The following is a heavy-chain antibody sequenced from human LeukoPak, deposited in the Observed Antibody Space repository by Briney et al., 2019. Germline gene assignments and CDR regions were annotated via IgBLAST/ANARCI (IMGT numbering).Heavy chain of an antibody. CDR2: INPNSGGT. J-gene: IGHJ4*02. CDR1: GYTFTGYY. V-gene: IGHV1-2*02. CDR3: ARDYQSGKYCTNGVCYPTPDY. D-gene: IGHD2-8*01. Sequence: ASVKVSCKASGYTFTGYYMHWVRQAPGQGLEWMGWINPNSGGTNYAQQIQGKVTMTRDTSISTAYLELGRLRSDDAAVYYCARDYQSGKYCTNGVCYPTPDYWGQGTLVTVSS.